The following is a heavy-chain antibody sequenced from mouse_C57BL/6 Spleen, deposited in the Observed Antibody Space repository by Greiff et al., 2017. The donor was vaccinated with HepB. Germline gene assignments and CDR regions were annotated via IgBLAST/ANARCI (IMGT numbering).Heavy chain of an antibody. D-gene: IGHD2-4*01. Sequence: QVQLQQSGPELVKPGASVKISCKASGYAFSSSWMNWVKQRPGKGLEWIGRIYPGDGDTNYNGKFKGKATLTADKSSSTAYMQLSSLTSEDSAVYFCARGGDYDTIFWYFDVWGTGTTVTVSS. CDR1: GYAFSSSW. V-gene: IGHV1-82*01. CDR2: IYPGDGDT. CDR3: ARGGDYDTIFWYFDV. J-gene: IGHJ1*03.